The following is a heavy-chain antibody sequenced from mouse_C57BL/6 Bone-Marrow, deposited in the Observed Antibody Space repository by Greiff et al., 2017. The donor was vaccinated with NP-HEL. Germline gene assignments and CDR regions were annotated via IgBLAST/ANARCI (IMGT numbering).Heavy chain of an antibody. J-gene: IGHJ3*01. Sequence: QVQLQHSGAELVKPGASVKISCKASGYEFSNYWMNWVKQRPGKGLEWIGQIYPGDGDTNYTGKFKNKATLTVDKSSSSAYMQLSVLTSEDSAVYFCARGAYWGQGTVVMVTA. CDR1: GYEFSNYW. CDR3: ARGAY. CDR2: IYPGDGDT. V-gene: IGHV1-80*01.